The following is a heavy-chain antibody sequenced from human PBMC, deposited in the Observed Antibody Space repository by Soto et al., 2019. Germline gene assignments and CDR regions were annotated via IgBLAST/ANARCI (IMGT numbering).Heavy chain of an antibody. V-gene: IGHV4-59*08. CDR1: GGSISSYY. CDR2: IYFSGST. D-gene: IGHD6-19*01. CDR3: ARNDVSGRRRYSSSSPVFTH. J-gene: IGHJ4*02. Sequence: SQTLSLTCTVSGGSISSYYWSWIRQPPGKGLEWIGYIYFSGSTNHNPSLKSRINLSVDTSKNQFSLKLSSVTAADTAVYYCARNDVSGRRRYSSSSPVFTHWGEGTLVTVSS.